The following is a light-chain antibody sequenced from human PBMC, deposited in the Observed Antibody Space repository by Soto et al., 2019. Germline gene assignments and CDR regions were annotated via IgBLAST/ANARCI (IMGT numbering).Light chain of an antibody. J-gene: IGKJ4*01. CDR1: QSVLYSSNNKNY. Sequence: DIVMTQSPDSLAVSLGERATINCKSSQSVLYSSNNKNYLAWYQQKPGQSPKLLIFWASTRESGVPDRFSGSGSGRAFTLTISSLQAEDVAVYYCQQYYNTPLTFGGGTKVEI. CDR3: QQYYNTPLT. V-gene: IGKV4-1*01. CDR2: WAS.